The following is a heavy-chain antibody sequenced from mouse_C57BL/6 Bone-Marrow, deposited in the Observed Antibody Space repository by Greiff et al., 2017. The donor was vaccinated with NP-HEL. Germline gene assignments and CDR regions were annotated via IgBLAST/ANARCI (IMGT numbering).Heavy chain of an antibody. Sequence: VQRVESGAELARPGASVKMSCKASGYTFTSYTMHWVKQRPGQGLEWIGYINPSSGYTKYNQKFKDKATLTADKSSSTAYMQLSSLTSEDSAVYYCASYGNYVGFDYWGQGTTLTVSS. D-gene: IGHD2-1*01. CDR3: ASYGNYVGFDY. CDR2: INPSSGYT. CDR1: GYTFTSYT. V-gene: IGHV1-4*01. J-gene: IGHJ2*01.